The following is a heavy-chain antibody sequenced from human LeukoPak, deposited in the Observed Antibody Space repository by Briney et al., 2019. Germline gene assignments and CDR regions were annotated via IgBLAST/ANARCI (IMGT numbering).Heavy chain of an antibody. CDR2: IKQDGTEK. CDR3: ARSLRGACSSTSCYVYKEYYYYYMDV. D-gene: IGHD2-2*01. CDR1: GFTFTTYW. J-gene: IGHJ6*03. Sequence: GESLRLSCAASGFTFTTYWMSWVRQAPGKGLEWVANIKQDGTEKYYVDSVKGRFTISRDNAKNSLYLQMNSLRVEDTAVYYCARSLRGACSSTSCYVYKEYYYYYMDVWGKGTTVTISS. V-gene: IGHV3-7*03.